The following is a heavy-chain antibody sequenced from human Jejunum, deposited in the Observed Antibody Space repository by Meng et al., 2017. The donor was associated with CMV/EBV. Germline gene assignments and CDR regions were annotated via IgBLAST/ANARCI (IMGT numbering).Heavy chain of an antibody. D-gene: IGHD7-27*01. Sequence: SGAGVSSNSAGWHWIRQSPSRGLEWLGRTYYRSKWFNDYAGSVKSRITINPDTSRNQFSLQLNSVTPEDTAVYYCARGTWGFLDSWGQGTLGTVSS. V-gene: IGHV6-1*01. J-gene: IGHJ4*02. CDR1: GAGVSSNSAG. CDR2: TYYRSKWFN. CDR3: ARGTWGFLDS.